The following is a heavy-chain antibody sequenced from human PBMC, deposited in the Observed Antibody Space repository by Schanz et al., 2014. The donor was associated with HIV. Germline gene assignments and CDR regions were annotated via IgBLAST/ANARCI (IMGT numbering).Heavy chain of an antibody. D-gene: IGHD4-17*01. Sequence: QVQLVESGGRVVQPGRSLRLSCAASGFIFSSYGMHWVRQAPGKGLEWEAAMWYDESHKGYADSVKGRFTISRDNSKNTLYLEMNSLRPEDTAVYYCATAAVTDYSDNWGQGTLVTVSS. V-gene: IGHV3-33*01. CDR1: GFIFSSYG. J-gene: IGHJ4*02. CDR2: MWYDESHK. CDR3: ATAAVTDYSDN.